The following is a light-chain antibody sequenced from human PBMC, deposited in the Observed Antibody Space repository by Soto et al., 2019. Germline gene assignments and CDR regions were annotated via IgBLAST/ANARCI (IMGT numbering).Light chain of an antibody. CDR1: QSVSSK. V-gene: IGKV3-15*01. CDR3: QQYNNWPRRT. J-gene: IGKJ1*01. CDR2: GAS. Sequence: EIVMTQSPATLSVSPGERATLSCRASQSVSSKLAWYQQKPGQAPRLLIYGASTRATGIPARFSGSGSGTEFTLTISSLQSEDFAVYYCQQYNNWPRRTFGQGTK.